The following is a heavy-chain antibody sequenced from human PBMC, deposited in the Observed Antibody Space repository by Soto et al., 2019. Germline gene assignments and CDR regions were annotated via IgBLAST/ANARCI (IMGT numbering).Heavy chain of an antibody. D-gene: IGHD3-3*01. V-gene: IGHV3-30-3*01. CDR2: ISYDGSNK. Sequence: GGSLRLSCAASGFTFSSYAMHWVRQAPGKGLEWVAVISYDGSNKYYADSVKGRFTISRDNSKNTLYLQMNSLRAEDTAVYYCARDQYYDFWSGYYKVGVRGFDYWGQGTLVTVSS. CDR1: GFTFSSYA. CDR3: ARDQYYDFWSGYYKVGVRGFDY. J-gene: IGHJ4*02.